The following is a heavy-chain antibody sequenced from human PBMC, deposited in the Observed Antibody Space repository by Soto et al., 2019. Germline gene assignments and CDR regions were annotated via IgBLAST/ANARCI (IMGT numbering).Heavy chain of an antibody. CDR2: IKQDGSEK. CDR3: ARVGDIVLVPAASLFDY. CDR1: GFTFSSYN. V-gene: IGHV3-7*01. J-gene: IGHJ4*02. D-gene: IGHD2-2*01. Sequence: GGSLRLSCAASGFTFSSYNMNWVRQAPGKGLEWVANIKQDGSEKYYVDSVKGRFTISRDNAKNSLYLQMNSLRAEDTAVYYCARVGDIVLVPAASLFDYWAREPWSRLL.